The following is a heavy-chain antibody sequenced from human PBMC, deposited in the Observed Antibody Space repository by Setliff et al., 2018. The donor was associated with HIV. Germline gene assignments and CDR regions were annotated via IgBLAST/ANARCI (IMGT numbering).Heavy chain of an antibody. V-gene: IGHV2-70*11. D-gene: IGHD2-21*02. CDR1: GFSLTTRGVC. Sequence: SGPTLVNPTPTLTLTCTFSGFSLTTRGVCVSWIRQSPGKALEWLARIDWDDDKYYHTSLRTRLTISKDTSKNQVVLKMTNMDPVDTATYYCARIQGAYCGADEGVDYWCQGTLVTVSS. CDR3: ARIQGAYCGADEGVDY. CDR2: IDWDDDK. J-gene: IGHJ4*02.